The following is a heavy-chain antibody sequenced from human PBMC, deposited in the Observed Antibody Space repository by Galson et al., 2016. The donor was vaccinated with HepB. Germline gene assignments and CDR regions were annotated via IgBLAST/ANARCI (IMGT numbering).Heavy chain of an antibody. V-gene: IGHV4-38-2*02. CDR1: TFSITTGYY. Sequence: SETLSLTCSVSTFSITTGYYWGWIRQPPGKGLEWIGSIYHSGSSDYNVSLNSRVTISVDTSKNQFSLKVTSVTAADTAVYFCAREDYLSYYFDYWGQGSLVTVSS. D-gene: IGHD4-11*01. CDR2: IYHSGSS. J-gene: IGHJ4*02. CDR3: AREDYLSYYFDY.